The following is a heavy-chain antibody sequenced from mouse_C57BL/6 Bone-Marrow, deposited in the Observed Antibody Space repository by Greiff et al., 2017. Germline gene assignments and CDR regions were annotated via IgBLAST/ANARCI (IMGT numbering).Heavy chain of an antibody. CDR3: APGNTWFAY. D-gene: IGHD2-1*01. CDR2: ISSGSSTI. J-gene: IGHJ3*01. Sequence: DVMLVESGGGLVKPGGSLKLSCAASGFTFSDYGMHWVRQAPEKGLEWVAYISSGSSTIYYADTVKGRFTISRDNAKNTLFLQMTSLRSEDTAMYYCAPGNTWFAYWGQGTLVTVSA. CDR1: GFTFSDYG. V-gene: IGHV5-17*01.